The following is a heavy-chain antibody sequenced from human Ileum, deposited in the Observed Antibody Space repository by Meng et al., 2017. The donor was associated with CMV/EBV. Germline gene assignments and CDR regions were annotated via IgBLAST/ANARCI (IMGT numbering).Heavy chain of an antibody. Sequence: SETLSLTCSVSGASIRSSDDYWGWIRQPPGKGLEWIGNIYYSGTTSYNPSLKSRVTVSMDTSNNQFSLSLEFVTSADTAVYYCARVSPPIFGIVKNSFNWFDPWGQGMLVTVPQ. J-gene: IGHJ5*02. CDR2: IYYSGTT. CDR1: GASIRSSDDY. V-gene: IGHV4-39*07. D-gene: IGHD3-3*01. CDR3: ARVSPPIFGIVKNSFNWFDP.